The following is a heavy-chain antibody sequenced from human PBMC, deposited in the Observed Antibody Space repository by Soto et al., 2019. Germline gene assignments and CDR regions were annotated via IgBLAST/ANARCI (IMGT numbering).Heavy chain of an antibody. CDR3: ARDNNDFWSLYPLAFDY. CDR2: VSTSGNV. Sequence: SETLSLTCTVSGGSLIKYYWSWIRQPAGKGLEWIGRVSTSGNVVSKASLRSRPTMSVDTSKNQFSLRLTSVTAADTAVYYCARDNNDFWSLYPLAFDYWGQGALVTVSS. J-gene: IGHJ4*02. D-gene: IGHD3-3*01. CDR1: GGSLIKYY. V-gene: IGHV4-4*07.